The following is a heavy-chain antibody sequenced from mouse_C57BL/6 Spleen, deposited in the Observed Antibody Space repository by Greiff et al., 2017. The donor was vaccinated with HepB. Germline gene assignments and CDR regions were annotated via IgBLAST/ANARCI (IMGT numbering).Heavy chain of an antibody. J-gene: IGHJ3*01. CDR1: GFTFSDYY. V-gene: IGHV5-12*01. Sequence: DVKLVESGGGLVQPGGSLKLSCAASGFTFSDYYMYWVRQTPEKRLEWVAYISNGGGSTYYPDTVKGRFTISRDNAKNTLYLQMSRLNSEDTAMYYCARQELGGFAYWGQGTLVTVSA. D-gene: IGHD3-3*01. CDR3: ARQELGGFAY. CDR2: ISNGGGST.